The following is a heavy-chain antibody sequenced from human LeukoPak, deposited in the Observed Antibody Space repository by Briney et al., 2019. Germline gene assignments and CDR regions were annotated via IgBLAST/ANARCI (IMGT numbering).Heavy chain of an antibody. D-gene: IGHD1-14*01. CDR2: IYHSGST. Sequence: TLSLTCAVSGGSISSGGYSWSWLRQPPGKGLEWIGYIYHSGSTYYNPSLKSRVTISVDRPKNQFSLKLSSVTAADTAVYYCARGESIISNWFDPWGQGTLVTVSS. J-gene: IGHJ5*01. V-gene: IGHV4-30-2*01. CDR1: GGSISSGGYS. CDR3: ARGESIISNWFDP.